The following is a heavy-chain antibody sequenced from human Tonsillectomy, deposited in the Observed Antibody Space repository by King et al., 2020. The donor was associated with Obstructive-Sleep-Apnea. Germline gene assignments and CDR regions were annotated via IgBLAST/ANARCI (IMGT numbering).Heavy chain of an antibody. CDR1: GGSISSYY. J-gene: IGHJ4*02. CDR2: IYYSGNT. CDR3: ARIYADYEVDY. Sequence: QLQESGPGLVKPSETLSLTCTVSGGSISSYYWSWTRQPPGKGLEWIGYIYYSGNTNYNPSLKSRVTISIDTSKNQFSLKLTSVTAADTAVYYCARIYADYEVDYWGQGTLVTVSS. V-gene: IGHV4-59*01. D-gene: IGHD4-17*01.